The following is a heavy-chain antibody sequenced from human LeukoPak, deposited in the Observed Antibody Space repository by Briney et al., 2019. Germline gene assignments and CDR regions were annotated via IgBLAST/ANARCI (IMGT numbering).Heavy chain of an antibody. J-gene: IGHJ6*02. Sequence: PGGSLRLSCAASGFTFSNYGMHWVRQAPGKGLEWVAVISYDGSNKYYADSVKGRFTFSRDNSKNTLYLQMSSLRAEDTAVYYCANEKGIYCSSIDCSPGMDVWGQGTTVTVSS. CDR3: ANEKGIYCSSIDCSPGMDV. CDR2: ISYDGSNK. V-gene: IGHV3-30*18. D-gene: IGHD2-2*01. CDR1: GFTFSNYG.